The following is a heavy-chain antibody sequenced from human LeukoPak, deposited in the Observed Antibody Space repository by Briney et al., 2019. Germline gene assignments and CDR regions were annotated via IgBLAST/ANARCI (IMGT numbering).Heavy chain of an antibody. CDR2: IYTSGST. D-gene: IGHD2-2*01. V-gene: IGHV4-61*02. CDR1: GGSISSGSYY. CDR3: ARGTLGYCSSTSCYDYRPGYYFDY. J-gene: IGHJ4*02. Sequence: SETLSLTCTVSGGSISSGSYYWSWIRQPAGKGLEWIGRIYTSGSTNYNPSLKSRVTISVDTSKNQFSLKLSSVTAADTAVYYCARGTLGYCSSTSCYDYRPGYYFDYWGQGTLVTVSS.